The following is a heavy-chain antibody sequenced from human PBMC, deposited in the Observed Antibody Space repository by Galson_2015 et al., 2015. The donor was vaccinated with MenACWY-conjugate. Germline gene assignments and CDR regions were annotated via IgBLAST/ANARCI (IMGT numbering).Heavy chain of an antibody. CDR2: IYPGGSDT. CDR3: VRQGTPTETYSEYFQY. CDR1: GYSFTTYW. D-gene: IGHD4-17*01. V-gene: IGHV5-51*01. J-gene: IGHJ1*01. Sequence: QSGAEVKKPGESLKISCKGSGYSFTTYWIGWVRQMPGEGLECMGIIYPGGSDTRYSPSFQGQVTISADKSVNTAYLQWSSLKASDTAMYFCVRQGTPTETYSEYFQYWGQGTLVTVSS.